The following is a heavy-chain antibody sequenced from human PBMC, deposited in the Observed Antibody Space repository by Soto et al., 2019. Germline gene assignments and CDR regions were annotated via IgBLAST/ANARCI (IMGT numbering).Heavy chain of an antibody. CDR2: ISYDGSNK. CDR3: AKDQRVVVVTTDY. J-gene: IGHJ4*02. Sequence: GGSLRLSCAASGLTFSRYGMHWVRQAPGKGLEWVAVISYDGSNKHYADSLEGRFTISRDNSKNTLYLQMNSLRAEDTAVYYCAKDQRVVVVTTDYWGQGT. D-gene: IGHD3-22*01. CDR1: GLTFSRYG. V-gene: IGHV3-30*18.